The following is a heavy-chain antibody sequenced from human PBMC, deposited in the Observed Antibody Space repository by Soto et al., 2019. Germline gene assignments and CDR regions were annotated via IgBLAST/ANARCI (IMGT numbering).Heavy chain of an antibody. V-gene: IGHV1-69*02. CDR1: GGTFSSYT. Sequence: SVKVSCKASGGTFSSYTISWVRQAPGQGLEWMGRIIPILGIANYAQKFQGRVTITADKSTSTAYMELSSLRSEDTAVYYCARGVDDYGRWFDPWGQGTLVTVS. D-gene: IGHD4-17*01. CDR2: IIPILGIA. J-gene: IGHJ5*02. CDR3: ARGVDDYGRWFDP.